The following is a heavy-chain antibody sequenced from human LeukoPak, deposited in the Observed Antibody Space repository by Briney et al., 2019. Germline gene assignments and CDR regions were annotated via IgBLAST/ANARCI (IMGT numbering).Heavy chain of an antibody. CDR1: GYTFTNYY. J-gene: IGHJ4*02. V-gene: IGHV1-2*02. Sequence: ASVKVPCKASGYTFTNYYMYWVRRAPGQGLEWMGWISPNSGATNYAQKFQGRVTMTRDTSISTVYMDLSRLTSDDTAVYYCVSGGYKLDYWGQGTLVTVSS. D-gene: IGHD5-18*01. CDR3: VSGGYKLDY. CDR2: ISPNSGAT.